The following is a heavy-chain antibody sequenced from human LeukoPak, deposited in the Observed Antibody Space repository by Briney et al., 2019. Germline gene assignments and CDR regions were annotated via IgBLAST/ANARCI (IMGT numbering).Heavy chain of an antibody. CDR1: GFTFSSYW. D-gene: IGHD3-22*01. V-gene: IGHV3-7*01. CDR2: IKQDGSEK. CDR3: ARLRRYNIVVITYFDY. J-gene: IGHJ4*02. Sequence: GGSLRLSCAASGFTFSSYWMSWVRQAPGKGLEWVANIKQDGSEKYYVDSVKGRFTISRDNAKNSLYLQMNSLRAEDTAVYYCARLRRYNIVVITYFDYWGQRTLVTVSS.